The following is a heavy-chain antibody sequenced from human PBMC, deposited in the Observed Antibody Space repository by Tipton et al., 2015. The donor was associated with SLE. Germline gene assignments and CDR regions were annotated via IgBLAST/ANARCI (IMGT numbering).Heavy chain of an antibody. CDR3: AREQNDGWYFDS. CDR1: GGSISSYY. Sequence: LRLSCTVSGGSISSYYWSWIRQPAGNGLEWIGRICSSGSTSYNPSLKSRVTMSIDTSKNQCTLKLSSVTAADTAVYYCAREQNDGWYFDSWGQGTLVTVSS. V-gene: IGHV4-4*07. CDR2: ICSSGST. J-gene: IGHJ4*02. D-gene: IGHD5-24*01.